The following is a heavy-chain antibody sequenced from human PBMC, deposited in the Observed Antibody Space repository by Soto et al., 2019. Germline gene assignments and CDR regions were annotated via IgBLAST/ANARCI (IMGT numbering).Heavy chain of an antibody. Sequence: EVQLLESGGGLVQPGGSLRLSCAASGFTFSSYAMSWVRQAPGKGLEWVSAISGSGGSTYYADSVKGRFTISRDNSKNTLYLQMNSLRAVDTAVYYCAKRGGRSTVKPLDYWGQGTLVTVSS. V-gene: IGHV3-23*01. D-gene: IGHD4-17*01. J-gene: IGHJ4*02. CDR3: AKRGGRSTVKPLDY. CDR2: ISGSGGST. CDR1: GFTFSSYA.